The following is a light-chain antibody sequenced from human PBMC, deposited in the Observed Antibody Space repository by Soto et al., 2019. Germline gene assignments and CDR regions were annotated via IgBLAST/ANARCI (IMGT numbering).Light chain of an antibody. J-gene: IGLJ2*01. Sequence: QSALTQPASVSGSPGQSITISCTGSTNDIGSYNLVSWYQQHPGKAPKLMIYEGNKRPSGVYNRFSGSRSGNTDSLTISGLQAEDEADYYCSSYTSSSALIFGGGTKLTVL. CDR2: EGN. CDR1: TNDIGSYNL. CDR3: SSYTSSSALI. V-gene: IGLV2-14*02.